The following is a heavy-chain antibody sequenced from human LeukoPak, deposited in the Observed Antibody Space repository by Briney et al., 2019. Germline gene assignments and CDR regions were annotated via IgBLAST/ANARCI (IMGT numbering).Heavy chain of an antibody. CDR3: ARGLLWSGYYVFGLYYFDY. J-gene: IGHJ4*02. CDR1: GYTFTSYN. Sequence: GASVKVSCKASGYTFTSYNINWVRQATGQGLEWMGWMNPSSGNTGYAQKFQGRVNITRNTSISTAYMELSSLRSEDTAVYYCARGLLWSGYYVFGLYYFDYWGQGTLVTVSS. V-gene: IGHV1-8*03. CDR2: MNPSSGNT. D-gene: IGHD3-3*01.